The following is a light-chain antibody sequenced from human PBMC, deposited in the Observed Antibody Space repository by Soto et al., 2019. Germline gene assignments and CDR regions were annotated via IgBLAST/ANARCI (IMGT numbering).Light chain of an antibody. V-gene: IGKV3-20*01. J-gene: IGKJ5*01. Sequence: EIVLTQSPGTLSLSPGERATLSCRASQSVSSSYLAWYQQKPGQAPRLLIYGASSRATGIPDRFSGSGSGTDFTLTISRLEPEDFAVYYCQQYGSGFSQGTRLEIK. CDR1: QSVSSSY. CDR3: QQYGSG. CDR2: GAS.